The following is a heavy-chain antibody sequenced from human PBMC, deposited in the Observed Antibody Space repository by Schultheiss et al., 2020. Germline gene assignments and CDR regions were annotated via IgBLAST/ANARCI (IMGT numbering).Heavy chain of an antibody. CDR3: ASITTRTNWFDP. D-gene: IGHD3-3*01. CDR2: IYHSGST. CDR1: GGSFSGYY. J-gene: IGHJ5*02. V-gene: IGHV4-34*01. Sequence: SETLSLTCAVYGGSFSGYYWSWIRQPPGKGLEWIGEIYHSGSTNYNPSLKSRVTISVDTSKNQFSLKLSSVTAADTAVYYCASITTRTNWFDPWGQGTLVTVSS.